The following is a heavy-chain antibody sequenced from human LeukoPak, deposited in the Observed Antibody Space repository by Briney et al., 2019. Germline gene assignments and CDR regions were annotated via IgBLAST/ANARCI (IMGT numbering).Heavy chain of an antibody. CDR3: ALFEVVVGSTQDF. CDR1: GYSISSGYY. Sequence: SETLSLTCTVSGYSISSGYYWGWIRQPPGKGLEWIAEIHHTGHINYNPSLKSRVTVSVDRSKNQFSLKLTSVTAADTAVYYCALFEVVVGSTQDFWGQGTLVTVSS. CDR2: IHHTGHI. V-gene: IGHV4-38-2*02. D-gene: IGHD2-15*01. J-gene: IGHJ4*02.